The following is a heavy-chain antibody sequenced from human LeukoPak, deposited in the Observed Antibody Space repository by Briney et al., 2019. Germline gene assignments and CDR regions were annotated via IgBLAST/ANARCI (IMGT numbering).Heavy chain of an antibody. V-gene: IGHV3-21*01. D-gene: IGHD6-13*01. CDR2: ISSSSSYI. J-gene: IGHJ4*02. Sequence: GGSLRLSCSASGFTFSSYSMNWVRQAPGKGLEWVSSISSSSSYIYYADSVKGRFTISRDNAKNSLYLQMNSLRAEDTAVYYCARVRGYSYESVMGIAAAGPLDYWGQGTLVTVSS. CDR1: GFTFSSYS. CDR3: ARVRGYSYESVMGIAAAGPLDY.